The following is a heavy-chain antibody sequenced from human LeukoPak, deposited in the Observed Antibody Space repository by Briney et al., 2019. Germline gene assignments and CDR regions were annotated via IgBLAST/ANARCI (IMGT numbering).Heavy chain of an antibody. CDR2: ISYDGSNK. CDR3: AKGTDQLLSY. CDR1: GFTFSSYG. J-gene: IGHJ4*02. Sequence: GGSLRLSCAASGFTFSSYGMHWVRQAPGKGLEWVAVISYDGSNKYYADSVKGRFTISRDNSKNTLYLQMNSLRAEDTAVYYCAKGTDQLLSYWGQGTLVTVSS. V-gene: IGHV3-30*18. D-gene: IGHD2-2*01.